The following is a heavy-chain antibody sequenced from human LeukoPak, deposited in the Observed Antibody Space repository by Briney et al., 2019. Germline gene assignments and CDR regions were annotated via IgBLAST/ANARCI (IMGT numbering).Heavy chain of an antibody. CDR1: GFTFSSYG. Sequence: GGSLRLSCAASGFTFSSYGMHWVRQAPGKGLEWVAFIRYDGSNKYYADSVKGRFTISRDNSKNTLYLQMNSLRAEDTAVYYCATEVVVVAASRPGSDYWGQGTLVTVSS. CDR2: IRYDGSNK. J-gene: IGHJ4*02. CDR3: ATEVVVVAASRPGSDY. D-gene: IGHD2-15*01. V-gene: IGHV3-30*02.